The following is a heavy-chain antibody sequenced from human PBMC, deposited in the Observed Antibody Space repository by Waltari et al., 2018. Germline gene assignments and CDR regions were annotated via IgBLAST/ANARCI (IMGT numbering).Heavy chain of an antibody. CDR2: ISYSERT. CDR1: NGSITSNNYH. J-gene: IGHJ6*02. CDR3: ASSSCLYSCGLGV. Sequence: QLHLQESGPRLVRPPELLSLTCSVSNGSITSNNYHWGWIRQSPGKPLEWVGSISYSERTYYNPFFTRRFTQTVDTYKNHVTLNVRSVTAADAAVYYCASSSCLYSCGLGVWGQWTTVSVSS. V-gene: IGHV4-39*01.